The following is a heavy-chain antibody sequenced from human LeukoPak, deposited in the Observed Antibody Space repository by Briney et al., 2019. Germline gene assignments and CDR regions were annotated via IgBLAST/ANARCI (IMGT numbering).Heavy chain of an antibody. J-gene: IGHJ4*02. V-gene: IGHV3-23*01. D-gene: IGHD3-16*01. CDR1: GFSFSSYA. Sequence: GGSLRLSCAASGFSFSSYAMSWVRQAPARGLEWVSSMKGGGETFYADSVKGRFTLSRDSSRNTVFLQLNNLRVEDTAIYYCAKASWVSYADAVWWGQGTLVTVSS. CDR3: AKASWVSYADAVW. CDR2: MKGGGET.